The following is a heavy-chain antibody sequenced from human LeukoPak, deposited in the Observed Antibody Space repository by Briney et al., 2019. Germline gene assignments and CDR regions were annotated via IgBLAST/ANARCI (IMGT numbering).Heavy chain of an antibody. J-gene: IGHJ4*02. D-gene: IGHD3-22*01. Sequence: GGSLRLSCAASGFTFSSYSMNWVRQAPGKGLEWVSSISSSSSYIYYADSVKGRFTISRDNAKNSLYLQMNSLRDDDTAVYYCARDPGSGYYYPMDYWGQGTLVTVSS. CDR3: ARDPGSGYYYPMDY. CDR2: ISSSSSYI. V-gene: IGHV3-21*01. CDR1: GFTFSSYS.